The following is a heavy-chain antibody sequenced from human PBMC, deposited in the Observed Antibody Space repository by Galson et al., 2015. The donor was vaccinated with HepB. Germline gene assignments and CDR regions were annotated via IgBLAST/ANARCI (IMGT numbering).Heavy chain of an antibody. CDR3: ARGAGLYSSRSFDY. D-gene: IGHD6-19*01. Sequence: SLRLSCAASGFTFSSYAMHWVRQAPGKGLEWVALISYDGSNKYYTDSVKGRFTISRDNPKNTLYLQMNSLTGEDTAVYYCARGAGLYSSRSFDYWSQGTLVTVSS. J-gene: IGHJ4*02. V-gene: IGHV3-30-3*01. CDR2: ISYDGSNK. CDR1: GFTFSSYA.